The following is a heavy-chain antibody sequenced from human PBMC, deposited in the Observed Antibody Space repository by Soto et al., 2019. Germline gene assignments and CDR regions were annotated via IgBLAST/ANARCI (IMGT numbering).Heavy chain of an antibody. D-gene: IGHD5-12*01. CDR3: AREGVAPYYYYGMDV. J-gene: IGHJ6*02. V-gene: IGHV1-18*01. CDR2: ISTYNGDT. Sequence: ASVKVSCTASGYTFTRAGISWVRQAPGQGLEWMGWISTYNGDTNYAQTFQGRVTMTTDTSTSTVHMEVRSLRSDDTAVYYCAREGVAPYYYYGMDVWGQGTPVTVSS. CDR1: GYTFTRAG.